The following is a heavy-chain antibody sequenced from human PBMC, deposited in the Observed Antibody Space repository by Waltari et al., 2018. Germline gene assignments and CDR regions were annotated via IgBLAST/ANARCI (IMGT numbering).Heavy chain of an antibody. CDR3: ARTSSGWLDDAFDI. CDR1: GFTFSSYG. CDR2: IWYDGSNK. V-gene: IGHV3-33*01. Sequence: GGGVVQPGRSLRLSCAASGFTFSSYGMHWVRQAPGKGLEWVAVIWYDGSNKYYADSVKGRFTISRDNSKNTLYLQMNSLRAEDTAVYYCARTSSGWLDDAFDIWGQGTMVTVSS. D-gene: IGHD6-19*01. J-gene: IGHJ3*02.